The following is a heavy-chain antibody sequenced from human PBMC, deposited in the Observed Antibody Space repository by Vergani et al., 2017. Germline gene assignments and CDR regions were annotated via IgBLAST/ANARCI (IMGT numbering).Heavy chain of an antibody. Sequence: EVQLVQSGAEVKKPGATMKISCKVSGYTFTDHYMHWVKQAPGKGLEWMGLVDPEDGETIYAEKFKGRVTIAADTSTDTAHLELCSLRSEDTDVYYCATPQTVTTGGMEVWGQGTTVIVSS. CDR1: GYTFTDHY. CDR3: ATPQTVTTGGMEV. J-gene: IGHJ6*02. CDR2: VDPEDGET. V-gene: IGHV1-69-2*01. D-gene: IGHD4-17*01.